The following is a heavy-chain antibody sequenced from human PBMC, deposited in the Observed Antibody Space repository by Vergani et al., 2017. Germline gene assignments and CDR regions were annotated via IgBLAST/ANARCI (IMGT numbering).Heavy chain of an antibody. CDR2: ISSSRSYI. CDR1: GFTFSSYS. D-gene: IGHD2-2*01. CDR3: AREWYCSSTSCYQGVMDV. Sequence: EVQLVESGGGLVKPGGSLRLSCAASGFTFSSYSMNWGRQVPGKGLEWVSSISSSRSYIYYADSVKGRFSLSRDKTKYSLYLQMNSLRAEDTAVYYCAREWYCSSTSCYQGVMDVWSKGSTVTVSS. V-gene: IGHV3-21*01. J-gene: IGHJ6*03.